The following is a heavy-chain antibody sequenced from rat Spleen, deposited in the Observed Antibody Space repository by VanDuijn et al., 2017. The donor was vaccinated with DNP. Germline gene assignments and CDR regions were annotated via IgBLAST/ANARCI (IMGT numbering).Heavy chain of an antibody. CDR3: VRPHHYAGSYPRY. D-gene: IGHD1-12*02. Sequence: EVQLVESGGGLVQPGRSLTLSCAASGFTFRNYGMAWVRQAPTKGLEWVASISTGGDDTYYRDSVKGRFTISRDNAKSTLYLQMNSLRSEDMATYFCVRPHHYAGSYPRYWGQGVMVTVSS. CDR1: GFTFRNYG. V-gene: IGHV5S13*01. CDR2: ISTGGDDT. J-gene: IGHJ2*01.